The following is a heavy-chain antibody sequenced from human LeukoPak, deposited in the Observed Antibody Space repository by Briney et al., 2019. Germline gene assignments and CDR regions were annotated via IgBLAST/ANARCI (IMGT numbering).Heavy chain of an antibody. Sequence: GGSLRLSCAASGFTFSSYSMNWVRQAPGKGLEWVSSISSSSSYIYYADSVKGRFTISRDNAKNSLYLQMNSLRAEDTAVYYCASAGYSSSSFDYWGQGTLVTVSS. CDR2: ISSSSSYI. CDR3: ASAGYSSSSFDY. V-gene: IGHV3-21*01. J-gene: IGHJ4*02. D-gene: IGHD6-6*01. CDR1: GFTFSSYS.